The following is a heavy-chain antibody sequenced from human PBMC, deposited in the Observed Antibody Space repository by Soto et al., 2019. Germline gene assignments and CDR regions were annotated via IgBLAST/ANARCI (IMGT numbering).Heavy chain of an antibody. V-gene: IGHV4-31*03. Sequence: PSETLSLTCTVSGGSISSGGYYWSWIRQHPGKGLEWIGYIYYSGSTYYNPSLKSRVIISVDTSKNQFSLKLSSVTAADTAVYYCARHPGRTSFDYWGQGTLVTVSS. D-gene: IGHD2-8*01. CDR2: IYYSGST. J-gene: IGHJ4*02. CDR3: ARHPGRTSFDY. CDR1: GGSISSGGYY.